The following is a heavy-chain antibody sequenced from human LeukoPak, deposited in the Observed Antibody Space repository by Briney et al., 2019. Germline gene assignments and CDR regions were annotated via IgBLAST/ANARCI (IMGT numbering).Heavy chain of an antibody. D-gene: IGHD3-22*01. CDR2: ISDSGGRI. J-gene: IGHJ4*02. CDR1: GFSFSRFA. V-gene: IGHV3-23*01. Sequence: GGSLRLSCAASGFSFSRFAMSWVRQAPGKGLEWVSAISDSGGRINYADSVKGRFTISRDNSKNTLYLQMNSLRAEDTAVYYCARKTWDSSAWYFFDYWGQGTLVTVSS. CDR3: ARKTWDSSAWYFFDY.